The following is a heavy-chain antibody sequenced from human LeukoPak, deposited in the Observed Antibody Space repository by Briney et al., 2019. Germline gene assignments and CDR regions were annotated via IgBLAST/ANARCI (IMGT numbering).Heavy chain of an antibody. CDR2: IKADGGEK. Sequence: GGSLRLSCAASGFTFSTYWMNWFRQTPGKGLEWVAKIKADGGEKDHVASVKGRFTISRDNSKNTLYLQMNSLRAEDTAVYYCARERYYYDSSGAPTLRYWGQGTLVTVSS. J-gene: IGHJ4*02. CDR3: ARERYYYDSSGAPTLRY. D-gene: IGHD3-22*01. V-gene: IGHV3-7*01. CDR1: GFTFSTYW.